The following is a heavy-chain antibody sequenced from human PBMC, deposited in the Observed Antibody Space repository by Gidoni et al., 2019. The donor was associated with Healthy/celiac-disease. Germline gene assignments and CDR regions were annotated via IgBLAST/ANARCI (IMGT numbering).Heavy chain of an antibody. D-gene: IGHD3-3*01. V-gene: IGHV3-33*01. J-gene: IGHJ4*02. CDR2: IWYDGSNK. CDR1: GFTFSSYG. CDR3: ARDLEGRNGPQDY. Sequence: QVQLVESGGGVVQPGRSLRLSCAASGFTFSSYGMHWVRQAPGKGLEWVAVIWYDGSNKYYADSVKGRFTISRDNSKNTLYLQMNSLRAEDTAVYYCARDLEGRNGPQDYWGQGTLVTVSS.